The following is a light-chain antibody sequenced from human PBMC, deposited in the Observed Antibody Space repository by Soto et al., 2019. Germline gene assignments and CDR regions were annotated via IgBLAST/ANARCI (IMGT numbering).Light chain of an antibody. J-gene: IGLJ1*01. CDR3: GTWDTSLSAYV. CDR2: DNN. V-gene: IGLV1-51*01. Sequence: QSVLTQPPSVSAAPGQKVTISCSGSSSNIGKIYVSWYQQLPGTAPKLLIYDNNKRPSGIPDRFSGSKSGTSATLGITGLQTGDEADYYCGTWDTSLSAYVFGTGTKVTVL. CDR1: SSNIGKIY.